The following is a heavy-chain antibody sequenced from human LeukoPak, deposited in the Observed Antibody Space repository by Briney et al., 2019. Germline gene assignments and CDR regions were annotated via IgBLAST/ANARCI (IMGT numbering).Heavy chain of an antibody. Sequence: GGSLRLSCAASGFTFSSYWMSWVRQAPGKGLEWVANIKQDGSEKYYVDSVKGRFTISRDNAKNSLYLQMNSLRAEDTAVYYCAREGTYCSSTSCYTQAFDIWGQGTMVTVSS. CDR3: AREGTYCSSTSCYTQAFDI. D-gene: IGHD2-2*02. V-gene: IGHV3-7*01. CDR2: IKQDGSEK. CDR1: GFTFSSYW. J-gene: IGHJ3*02.